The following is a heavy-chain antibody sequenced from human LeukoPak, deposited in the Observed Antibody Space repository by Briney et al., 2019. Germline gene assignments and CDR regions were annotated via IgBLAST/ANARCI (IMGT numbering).Heavy chain of an antibody. V-gene: IGHV3-30*02. CDR2: IRYDGSNK. CDR3: AKDKTYYYDSSGYYDY. Sequence: GGSLRLPCAASGFTFSSYGMHWVRQAPGKGLEWVAFIRYDGSNKYYADSVKGRFTISRDNSKNTLYLQMNSLRAEDTAVYYCAKDKTYYYDSSGYYDYWGQGTLVTASS. D-gene: IGHD3-22*01. CDR1: GFTFSSYG. J-gene: IGHJ4*02.